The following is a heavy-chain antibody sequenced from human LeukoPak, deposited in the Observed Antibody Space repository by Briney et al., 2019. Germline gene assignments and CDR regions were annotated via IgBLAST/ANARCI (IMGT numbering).Heavy chain of an antibody. D-gene: IGHD3-22*01. CDR1: GGSISSYY. Sequence: KTSETLSLTCTVSGGSISSYYWSWIRQPPGKGLEWIGYIYYSGSTNYNPSLKSRVTISVDTSKNQFSLKLSSVTAADTAVYYCARAYDSGGYLTPRPFDYWGQGTLVTVSS. CDR2: IYYSGST. V-gene: IGHV4-59*01. J-gene: IGHJ4*02. CDR3: ARAYDSGGYLTPRPFDY.